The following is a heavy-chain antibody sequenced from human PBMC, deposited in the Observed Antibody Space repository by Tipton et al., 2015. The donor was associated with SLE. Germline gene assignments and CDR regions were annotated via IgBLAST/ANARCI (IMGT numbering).Heavy chain of an antibody. D-gene: IGHD4-23*01. CDR1: GFSFSSYW. CDR2: IKQDGSDE. CDR3: ARVNGTYGGSFDI. V-gene: IGHV3-7*01. J-gene: IGHJ3*02. Sequence: SLRLSCAASGFSFSSYWMTWVRQAPGKGLEWVAIIKQDGSDEYYVDSVRGRFTISRDNAKNSLFMQMHNLRAGDTAVYYCARVNGTYGGSFDIWGQGTTVTVSS.